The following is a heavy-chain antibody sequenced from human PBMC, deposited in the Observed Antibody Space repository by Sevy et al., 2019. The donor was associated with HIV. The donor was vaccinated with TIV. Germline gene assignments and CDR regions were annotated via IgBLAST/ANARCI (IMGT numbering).Heavy chain of an antibody. CDR2: IMHDGSEK. J-gene: IGHJ4*02. CDR1: GLTFSRYW. CDR3: ARGTTVTDALDY. Sequence: GGSLRLSCATSGLTFSRYWMSWVRQAPGKGLQWVANIMHDGSEKFDVDSVKGRFTISRDNANDSLYLQMNSLRAEDTAAYYCARGTTVTDALDYWSQGTLVTVSS. V-gene: IGHV3-7*01. D-gene: IGHD4-17*01.